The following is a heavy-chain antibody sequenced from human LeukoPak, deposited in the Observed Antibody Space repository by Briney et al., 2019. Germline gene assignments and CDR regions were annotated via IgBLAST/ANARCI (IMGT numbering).Heavy chain of an antibody. CDR2: IKQDGSEK. J-gene: IGHJ4*02. CDR3: ARDVRAGFTGYYPFDF. CDR1: GFTFSSYW. V-gene: IGHV3-7*01. D-gene: IGHD5-18*01. Sequence: GGSLRLSCAASGFTFSSYWMSWVRQAPGKGLEWVANIKQDGSEKYYVDSVKGRFTISRDNAKNSLYLQMNSLRAEDTAVYYCARDVRAGFTGYYPFDFWGQGALVIVSS.